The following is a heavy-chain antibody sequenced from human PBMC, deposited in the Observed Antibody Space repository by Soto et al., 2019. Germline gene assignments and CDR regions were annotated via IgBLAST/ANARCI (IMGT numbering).Heavy chain of an antibody. J-gene: IGHJ6*03. CDR1: GFTFSSYS. CDR3: ARDVDDYGDYYYYYMDV. CDR2: FSSISSTI. D-gene: IGHD4-17*01. V-gene: IGHV3-48*01. Sequence: GGFLRLSCAASGFTFSSYSMNWVRQAPGKGLEWVSYFSSISSTIYYADSVKGRFTISRDNAKNSLYLQMNSLRAEDTAVYYCARDVDDYGDYYYYYMDVWGKGTTVTVSS.